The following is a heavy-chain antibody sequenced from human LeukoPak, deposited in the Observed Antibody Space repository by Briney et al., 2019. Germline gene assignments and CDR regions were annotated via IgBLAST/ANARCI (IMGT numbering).Heavy chain of an antibody. J-gene: IGHJ4*02. CDR1: GFTFDNYA. Sequence: GGSLRLSCAASGFTFDNYAIHWVRQAPGKGLEWVSGISWNSDSIGYADSVKGRFTISRDNAKNSLYLQMNSLRAEDTALYYCAKDLRSGSYSEIDYWGQGTLVTVSS. D-gene: IGHD1-26*01. CDR2: ISWNSDSI. V-gene: IGHV3-9*01. CDR3: AKDLRSGSYSEIDY.